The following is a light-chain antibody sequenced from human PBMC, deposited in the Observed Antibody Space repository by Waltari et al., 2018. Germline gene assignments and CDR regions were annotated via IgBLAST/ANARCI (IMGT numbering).Light chain of an antibody. CDR1: QDIGSH. Sequence: DIQMTQSPSSLSASVGDRVTITCRASQDIGSHLAWFQQKPGKAPKSLIYAASALYSGVPSQFGGSGSGTHFTLTISILQPDDFATSYCLQYHNYPQTFGLVTRV. CDR3: LQYHNYPQT. J-gene: IGKJ1*01. CDR2: AAS. V-gene: IGKV1-16*02.